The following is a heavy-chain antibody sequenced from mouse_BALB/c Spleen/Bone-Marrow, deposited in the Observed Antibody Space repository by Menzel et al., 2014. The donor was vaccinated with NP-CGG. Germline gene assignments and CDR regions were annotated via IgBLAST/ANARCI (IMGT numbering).Heavy chain of an antibody. CDR3: ARKGADYEDD. V-gene: IGHV1S81*02. J-gene: IGHJ2*01. CDR2: INPSNGRT. D-gene: IGHD2-4*01. CDR1: GYTFTSYW. Sequence: VQLQESGAELVKPGASVKLSCKASGYTFTSYWMHWVKQRPGQGLEWIGEINPSNGRTNYNEKFKTKATLTVDKSSNTAYMQRSRLTSEDSSVYYSARKGADYEDDWGQGTTLTVSS.